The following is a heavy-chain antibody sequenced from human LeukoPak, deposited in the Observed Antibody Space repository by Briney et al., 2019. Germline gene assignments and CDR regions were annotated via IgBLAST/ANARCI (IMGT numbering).Heavy chain of an antibody. CDR2: ISAYNGNT. CDR3: ARDRGIYYGSGSYYYGMDV. Sequence: ASVKVSCKASGYTFTSYGISWVRQAPGQGLEWMGWISAYNGNTNYAQKLQGRVTMTTDTSTSTAYMELRSLRSDDTAVYYCARDRGIYYGSGSYYYGMDVWAKGPRSPSP. CDR1: GYTFTSYG. D-gene: IGHD3-10*01. J-gene: IGHJ6*02. V-gene: IGHV1-18*01.